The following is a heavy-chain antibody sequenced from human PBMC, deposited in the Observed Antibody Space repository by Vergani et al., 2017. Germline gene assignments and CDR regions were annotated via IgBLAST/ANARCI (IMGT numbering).Heavy chain of an antibody. Sequence: QVQLQQWGAGLLQPSETLSLTCAVYGGSFSGYYWSWIRQPPGKGLEWIGEINHSGSTTYNPSLKRRVTIAVDTSNNQFSLKLSSVTAADTAVYYCATIGGSSWELPYYYDYMDVWGKGTTVTVSS. CDR1: GGSFSGYY. V-gene: IGHV4-34*01. CDR2: INHSGST. CDR3: ATIGGSSWELPYYYDYMDV. J-gene: IGHJ6*03. D-gene: IGHD1-26*01.